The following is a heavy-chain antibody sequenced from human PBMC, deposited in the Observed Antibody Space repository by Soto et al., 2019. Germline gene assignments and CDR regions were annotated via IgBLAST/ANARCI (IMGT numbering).Heavy chain of an antibody. CDR3: ARQCPVKASAGYYDVMYF. V-gene: IGHV5-10-1*01. CDR2: IDPSDSYT. J-gene: IGHJ6*02. CDR1: GYSFTSYW. Sequence: GESLKISCKGSGYSFTSYWIRWVRQMPGKGLEWMGRIDPSDSYTNYSPSFQGHVTISADKSISTAYLQWSSLKASDTAMYYCARQCPVKASAGYYDVMYFSSQGTTDTGS. D-gene: IGHD6-13*01.